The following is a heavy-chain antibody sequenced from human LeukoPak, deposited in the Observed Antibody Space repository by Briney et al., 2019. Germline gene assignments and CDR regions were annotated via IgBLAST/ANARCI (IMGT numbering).Heavy chain of an antibody. J-gene: IGHJ4*02. CDR1: GFSFGGHE. CDR2: ISSRDSTI. V-gene: IGHV3-48*03. D-gene: IGHD2-15*01. CDR3: AKALGECTSGSCAIDY. Sequence: GGSLRLSCAASGFSFGGHEMNWVRQAPGKGLEWVSYISSRDSTIYYADSVKGRFTISRDNAKNSLYLQMNSLRAEDTAVYYCAKALGECTSGSCAIDYWGQGTLVTVSS.